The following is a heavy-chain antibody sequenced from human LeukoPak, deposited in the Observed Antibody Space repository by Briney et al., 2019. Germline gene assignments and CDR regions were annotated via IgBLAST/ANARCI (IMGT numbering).Heavy chain of an antibody. CDR1: GGSISSGGYY. CDR2: IYYSGST. V-gene: IGHV4-31*03. CDR3: ARDRRREYYYDSSGSQSDAFDI. Sequence: PSETLSLTCTVSGGSISSGGYYWSWIRQHPGKGLEWIGYIYYSGSTYYNPSLKSRVNISVDTSKNQFSLKLSSVTAADTAVYYCARDRRREYYYDSSGSQSDAFDIWGQGTMVSVSS. D-gene: IGHD3-22*01. J-gene: IGHJ3*02.